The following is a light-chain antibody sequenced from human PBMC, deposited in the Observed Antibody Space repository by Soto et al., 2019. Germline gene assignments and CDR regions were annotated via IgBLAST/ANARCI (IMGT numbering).Light chain of an antibody. Sequence: QSVLTQPPSVSGAPGQRVTISCTGSGSNIGAGFDVHWYQQLPGTAPKLLIYGNNNRPSGVPDRFSGSKSGTSASLSITGLQAEDGADYYCQSFDNSLNGLAVFGGGTKVTVL. J-gene: IGLJ3*02. CDR1: GSNIGAGFD. CDR2: GNN. CDR3: QSFDNSLNGLAV. V-gene: IGLV1-40*01.